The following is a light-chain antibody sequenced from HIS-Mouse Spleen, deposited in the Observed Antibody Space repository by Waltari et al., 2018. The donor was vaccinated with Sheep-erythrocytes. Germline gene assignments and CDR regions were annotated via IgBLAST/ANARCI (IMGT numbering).Light chain of an antibody. V-gene: IGKV1-39*01. CDR3: QQSYSTPCT. Sequence: IQLTQSPSSLSASVGDRVTITCRASQGISSALDWYQQKPGKAPKLLIYAASRLQSGVPSRFSGSGSGTDFTLTISSLQPEDFATYYCQQSYSTPCTFGQGTKVEIK. CDR1: QGISSA. CDR2: AAS. J-gene: IGKJ1*01.